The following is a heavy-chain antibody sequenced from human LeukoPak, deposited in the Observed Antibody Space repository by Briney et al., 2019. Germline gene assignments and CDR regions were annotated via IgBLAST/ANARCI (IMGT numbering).Heavy chain of an antibody. J-gene: IGHJ4*02. CDR3: AKLFKAYSSSWIDY. CDR1: GFTFSSYT. V-gene: IGHV3-21*05. CDR2: ISHSSGFT. D-gene: IGHD6-13*01. Sequence: PGGSLRLSCAASGFTFSSYTIHWVRQAPGQGLEWVAYISHSSGFTNYADSVKGRFAISRDNAKNSLYLQMDSLRAEDTAIYYCAKLFKAYSSSWIDYWGQGNLVTVSS.